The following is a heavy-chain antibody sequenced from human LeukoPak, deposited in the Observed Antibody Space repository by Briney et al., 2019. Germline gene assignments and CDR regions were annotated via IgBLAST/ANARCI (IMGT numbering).Heavy chain of an antibody. CDR3: ARGRVSSSSWSSTYYYHFYMDV. Sequence: GASVKVSCKASGYTFTSYDINWVRQATGQGLEWMGWMNPNSGNTGYAQKFQGRVTITRNTSISTAYMELSSVTAADTAVYFCARGRVSSSSWSSTYYYHFYMDVWGKGTTVTVSS. J-gene: IGHJ6*03. V-gene: IGHV1-8*03. CDR1: GYTFTSYD. CDR2: MNPNSGNT. D-gene: IGHD6-13*01.